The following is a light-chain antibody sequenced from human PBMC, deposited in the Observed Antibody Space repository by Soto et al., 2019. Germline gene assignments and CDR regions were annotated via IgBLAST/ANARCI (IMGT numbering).Light chain of an antibody. V-gene: IGKV1-5*01. CDR1: QSISSW. J-gene: IGKJ1*01. CDR2: DAS. Sequence: DIQMTQSPSTLSASVGDRVTITCRASQSISSWLAWYQQKPGKAPKLLIYDASSLESGVPSRFSVSGSGTEFTLTISSLQPDDFATYYCQQYNSYSGMFGQGTKVEIK. CDR3: QQYNSYSGM.